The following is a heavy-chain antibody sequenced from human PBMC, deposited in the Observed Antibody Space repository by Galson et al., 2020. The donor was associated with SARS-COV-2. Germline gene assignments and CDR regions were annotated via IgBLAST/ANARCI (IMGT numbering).Heavy chain of an antibody. CDR1: GDSVSSGIYY. CDR2: IHYTGNT. V-gene: IGHV4-61*01. D-gene: IGHD2-15*01. CDR3: ARCEVVAHYYFDY. Sequence: PSETLSLTCTVSGDSVSSGIYYWTWIRQSPGRGLEWLGYIHYTGNTNYNPSLKSRLTMSVDTSKNQFSLNLSSVTAADTALYYCARCEVVAHYYFDYWGQGALVTVSP. J-gene: IGHJ4*02.